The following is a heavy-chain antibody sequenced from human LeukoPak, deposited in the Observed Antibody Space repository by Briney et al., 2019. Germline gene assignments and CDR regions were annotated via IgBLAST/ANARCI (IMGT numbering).Heavy chain of an antibody. J-gene: IGHJ4*02. CDR3: ARSSSAYFDY. CDR1: GGSISIYY. V-gene: IGHV4-59*01. CDR2: IYYSGST. Sequence: SETLSLTCTVSGGSISIYYWSWIRQPPGKGLEWIGYIYYSGSTNYNPSLKSRVTISVDTSKNQFSLKLSSVTAADTAVYYCARSSSAYFDYWGQGTLVTVSS.